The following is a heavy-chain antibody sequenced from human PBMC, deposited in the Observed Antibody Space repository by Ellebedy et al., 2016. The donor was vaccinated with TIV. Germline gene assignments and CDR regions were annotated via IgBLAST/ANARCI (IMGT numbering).Heavy chain of an antibody. Sequence: AASVKVSCKASVGTFSSYTISWARQAPGQGLEWMGGIILMSGTTDYAQRFQGRLTITADKSTSTAYMELSSLRSEDTAVYYCARDRTVAAGLLDYWGQGILVTVSS. J-gene: IGHJ4*02. V-gene: IGHV1-69*06. CDR3: ARDRTVAAGLLDY. D-gene: IGHD6-13*01. CDR2: IILMSGTT. CDR1: VGTFSSYT.